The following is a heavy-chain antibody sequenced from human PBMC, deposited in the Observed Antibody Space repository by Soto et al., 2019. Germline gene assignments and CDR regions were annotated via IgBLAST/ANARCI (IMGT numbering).Heavy chain of an antibody. CDR3: ARHGVDTAMVAY. CDR2: IYYSGST. D-gene: IGHD5-18*01. CDR1: GGSISSSSYY. Sequence: QLQLQESGPGLVKPSETLSLTCTVSGGSISSSSYYWGWIRQPPGKGLEWIGSIYYSGSTYCNPALKSRVTIPVDTSKNQYSLKLSSVTAADTAVYDCARHGVDTAMVAYWGQGTLVTVSS. V-gene: IGHV4-39*01. J-gene: IGHJ4*02.